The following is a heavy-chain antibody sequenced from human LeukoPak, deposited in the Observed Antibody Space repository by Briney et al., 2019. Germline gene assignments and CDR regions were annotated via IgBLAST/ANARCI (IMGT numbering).Heavy chain of an antibody. D-gene: IGHD6-6*01. Sequence: GGSLRLSCGASGFTFSGSAMPWVRQASGKGLEWVGRIRSKANSYATAYAASVKGRFTISRDDSKNTAYLQMNSLKTEDTAVYYCTRASATYSSYLRGYYMDVWGKGTTVTVSS. CDR3: TRASATYSSYLRGYYMDV. J-gene: IGHJ6*03. CDR1: GFTFSGSA. V-gene: IGHV3-73*01. CDR2: IRSKANSYAT.